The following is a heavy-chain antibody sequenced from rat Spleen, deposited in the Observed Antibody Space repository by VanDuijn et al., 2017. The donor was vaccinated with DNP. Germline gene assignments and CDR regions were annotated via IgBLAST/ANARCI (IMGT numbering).Heavy chain of an antibody. CDR2: IRANGIT. CDR3: TRDYSATGY. Sequence: QVQLKESGPGLVQPSQTLSLTCTVSGFSLTSNSVHWVRQPPGKGLEWLGRIRANGITDYNSGLKSRLSISRDIYKSQVFLKMNSVQTEDTAIYFCTRDYSATGYWGQGVMVTVSS. CDR1: GFSLTSNS. V-gene: IGHV2-1*01. J-gene: IGHJ2*01. D-gene: IGHD1-1*01.